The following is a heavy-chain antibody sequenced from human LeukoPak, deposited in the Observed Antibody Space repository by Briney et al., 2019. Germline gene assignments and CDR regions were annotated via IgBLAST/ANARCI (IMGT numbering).Heavy chain of an antibody. D-gene: IGHD4-17*01. CDR1: GGSISRGDYY. Sequence: SEPLSLTCTVSGGSISRGDYYWSWIRQPPGKVLQWIGYIYYSGSTYYNPSLKSRVTISVDTSKKQFSLKLSSVTAADTAVYYCARGDYGDYPCFDIWGQGTMVTVSS. V-gene: IGHV4-30-4*01. CDR3: ARGDYGDYPCFDI. CDR2: IYYSGST. J-gene: IGHJ3*02.